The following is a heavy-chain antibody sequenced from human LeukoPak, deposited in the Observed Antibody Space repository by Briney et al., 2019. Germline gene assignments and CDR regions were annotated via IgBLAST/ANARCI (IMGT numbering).Heavy chain of an antibody. J-gene: IGHJ4*02. D-gene: IGHD2-15*01. V-gene: IGHV3-23*01. CDR3: ASSGRKYYFDY. CDR1: GFIFSSYA. CDR2: ISGSGGST. Sequence: GGSLRLSCAASGFIFSSYAMSWVRQAPGKGLEWVSAISGSGGSTYYADSVKGRSTISRDNSKNTLYLQMNSLRAEDTAVYYCASSGRKYYFDYWGQGTLVTVSS.